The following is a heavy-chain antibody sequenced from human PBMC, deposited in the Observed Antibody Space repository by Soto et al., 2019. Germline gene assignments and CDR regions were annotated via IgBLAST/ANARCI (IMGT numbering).Heavy chain of an antibody. J-gene: IGHJ4*02. Sequence: PGEALKISCKGSGYSFTSYWISWVRQMPGKVLEWMGRIDPSDSYTNYSPSFQGHVTISADKSISTAYLQWSSLKASDTAMYYCARQADYYDSSGYVPWFDYWGQGTLVTVSS. CDR1: GYSFTSYW. D-gene: IGHD3-22*01. CDR2: IDPSDSYT. V-gene: IGHV5-10-1*01. CDR3: ARQADYYDSSGYVPWFDY.